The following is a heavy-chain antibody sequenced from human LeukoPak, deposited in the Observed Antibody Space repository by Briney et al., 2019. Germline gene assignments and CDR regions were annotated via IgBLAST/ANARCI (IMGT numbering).Heavy chain of an antibody. CDR3: ASYIPNHILDI. D-gene: IGHD1-14*01. CDR1: GGTFSSYA. Sequence: SVKVSCKASGGTFSSYAISWVRQAPRQGLEWMGGIIPIFGTANYAQKFQGRVTITTDESTSTAYMELSSLRCEDTAVYYCASYIPNHILDIWGQGTMVTVSS. J-gene: IGHJ3*02. CDR2: IIPIFGTA. V-gene: IGHV1-69*05.